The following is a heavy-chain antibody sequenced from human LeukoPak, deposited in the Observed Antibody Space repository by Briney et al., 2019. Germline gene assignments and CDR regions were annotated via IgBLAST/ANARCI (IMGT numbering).Heavy chain of an antibody. CDR2: FFYTGST. CDR3: ARDKSGYCSSTSCYTFHDAFDI. V-gene: IGHV4-39*07. Sequence: SETLSLTCTVSDGSISSATYYWAWIRQPPNKGLDWIGSFFYTGSTYYSPSLKSRVTISVDTSENQLSLKLSSVTAADTAVYYCARDKSGYCSSTSCYTFHDAFDIWGQGTMVTVSS. CDR1: DGSISSATYY. D-gene: IGHD2-2*02. J-gene: IGHJ3*02.